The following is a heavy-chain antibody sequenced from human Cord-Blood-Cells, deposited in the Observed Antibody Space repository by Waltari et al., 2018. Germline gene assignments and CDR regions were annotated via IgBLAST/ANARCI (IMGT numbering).Heavy chain of an antibody. D-gene: IGHD2-2*02. J-gene: IGHJ6*03. CDR2: IYYSGST. Sequence: QLQLQESGPGLVKPSETLSLTCTVSGGSISSSSYYWGWIRQPPGQGLEWIGSIYYSGSTYYNPSLKSRVTISVDTSKNQFSLKLSSVTAADTAVYYCARHGRLVVPAAIRYYYYYMDVWGKGTTVTVSS. V-gene: IGHV4-39*01. CDR3: ARHGRLVVPAAIRYYYYYMDV. CDR1: GGSISSSSYY.